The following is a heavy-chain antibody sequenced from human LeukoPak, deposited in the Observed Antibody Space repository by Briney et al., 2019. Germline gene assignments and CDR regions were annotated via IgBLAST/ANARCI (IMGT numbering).Heavy chain of an antibody. CDR2: IYYSGST. Sequence: PSQTLSLTCTVSGGSISSGGYYWSWLRQHPGKGLEWIGYIYYSGSTYYNPSLKSRVTISVDTSKNQFSLKLSSVTAADTAVYYCARDGNPALGAFDIWGQGTMVTVSS. J-gene: IGHJ3*02. D-gene: IGHD1-14*01. V-gene: IGHV4-31*03. CDR3: ARDGNPALGAFDI. CDR1: GGSISSGGYY.